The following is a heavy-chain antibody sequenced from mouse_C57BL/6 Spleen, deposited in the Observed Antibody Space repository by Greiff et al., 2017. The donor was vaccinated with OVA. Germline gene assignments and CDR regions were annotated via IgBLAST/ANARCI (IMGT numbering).Heavy chain of an antibody. Sequence: EVKLVESGPELVKPGASVKMSCKASGYTFTDYNMHWVKQSHGKSLEWIGYINPNNGGTSYNQKFKGKATLTVNKSSSTAYMELRSLTSEDSAVYYCARLYYYGNYFDYWGQGTTLTVSS. J-gene: IGHJ2*01. CDR3: ARLYYYGNYFDY. V-gene: IGHV1-22*01. CDR1: GYTFTDYN. D-gene: IGHD1-1*01. CDR2: INPNNGGT.